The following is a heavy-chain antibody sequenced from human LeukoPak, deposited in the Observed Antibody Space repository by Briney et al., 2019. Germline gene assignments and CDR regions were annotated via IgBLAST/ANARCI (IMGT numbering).Heavy chain of an antibody. D-gene: IGHD1-26*01. Sequence: SETLSLTCTVSGGSINSYYWSWIRQPPGKGLEWIGYIYYSGSTNYNPSLKSRVTISVDTSKNQFSLKLSSVTAADTAVYYCASYSGSYPSGYYYYGMDVWGQGTTVTVSS. J-gene: IGHJ6*02. CDR3: ASYSGSYPSGYYYYGMDV. V-gene: IGHV4-59*01. CDR1: GGSINSYY. CDR2: IYYSGST.